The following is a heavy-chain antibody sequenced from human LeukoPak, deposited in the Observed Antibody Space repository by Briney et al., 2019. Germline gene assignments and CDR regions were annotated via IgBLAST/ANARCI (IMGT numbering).Heavy chain of an antibody. CDR1: GFTVSSNY. CDR2: ISSSSSYI. V-gene: IGHV3-21*01. D-gene: IGHD3-10*01. Sequence: GGSLRLSCAASGFTVSSNYMSWVRQAPGKGLEWASSISSSSSYIYYVDSVKGRFTISRDNAKNSLYLQMNSLRAEDTAVYYCARGGYYGSGDLDYFDYWGQGTLVTVSS. CDR3: ARGGYYGSGDLDYFDY. J-gene: IGHJ4*02.